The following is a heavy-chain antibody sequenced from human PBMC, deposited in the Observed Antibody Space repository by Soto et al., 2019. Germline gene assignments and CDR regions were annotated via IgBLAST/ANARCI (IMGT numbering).Heavy chain of an antibody. V-gene: IGHV4-59*01. CDR2: IYYRGIT. CDR3: ARGGGVYYFDY. CDR1: GASISTYY. D-gene: IGHD2-8*02. J-gene: IGHJ4*02. Sequence: SETLSLTCTVSGASISTYYWSWLRQPPGKGLEWIGYIYYRGITDYNPSLKSRVTISVDTSKSQFSLTLSSVTAADTAVYYCARGGGVYYFDYWGQGTLVTVS.